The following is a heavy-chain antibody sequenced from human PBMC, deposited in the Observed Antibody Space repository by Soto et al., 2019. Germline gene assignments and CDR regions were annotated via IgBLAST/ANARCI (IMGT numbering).Heavy chain of an antibody. J-gene: IGHJ3*02. CDR1: GFSFSSYW. V-gene: IGHV3-74*01. CDR2: INTDESST. Sequence: EVHLVESGGGLVQPGGSLRLSCAASGFSFSSYWMHWVRQAPGKGLVWVSRINTDESSTSYADSVKGRFTISRDNTKNTLYLQMNSQRDEDTAVYYCVRDYGGNSGRVYDGFNRRVQGTMVTVSS. D-gene: IGHD4-17*01. CDR3: VRDYGGNSGRVYDGFNR.